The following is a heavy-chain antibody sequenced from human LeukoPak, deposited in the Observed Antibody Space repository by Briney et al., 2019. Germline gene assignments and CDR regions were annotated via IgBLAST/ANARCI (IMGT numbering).Heavy chain of an antibody. J-gene: IGHJ6*03. D-gene: IGHD5-12*01. V-gene: IGHV1-3*03. CDR1: GYTFTSYA. CDR2: INAGNGNT. Sequence: ASVKVSCKASGYTFTSYAMHWVRQAPGQRLEWMGWINAGNGNTKYSQEFQGRVTITRDTSASTAYMELSSLRSEDMAVYYCARDRWGGSNKWLPNYYYYYYMDVWGKGTTVTVSS. CDR3: ARDRWGGSNKWLPNYYYYYYMDV.